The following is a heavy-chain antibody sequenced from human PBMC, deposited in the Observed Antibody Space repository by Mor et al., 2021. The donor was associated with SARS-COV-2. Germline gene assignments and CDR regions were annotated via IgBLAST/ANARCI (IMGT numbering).Heavy chain of an antibody. V-gene: IGHV3-7*04. Sequence: SKRGRFTFSRDNAKNSLYLQMNSLRAEDTAVYYCARIVTTIGSGVFDYWGQGTQVTVSS. CDR3: ARIVTTIGSGVFDY. J-gene: IGHJ4*02. D-gene: IGHD3-10*01.